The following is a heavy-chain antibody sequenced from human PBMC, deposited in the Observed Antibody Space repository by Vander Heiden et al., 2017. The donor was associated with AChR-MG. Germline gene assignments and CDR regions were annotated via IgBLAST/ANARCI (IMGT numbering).Heavy chain of an antibody. CDR3: AYFYRSGDSIDY. CDR1: GLYCSSSA. J-gene: IGHJ4*01. Sequence: VQLLESGGGLVQPGGSLRLSCAASGLYCSSSAMSWVRQVAGKGLDWCSAISTRGRSIFVSDSVKGRFTIARDNSKTTLYLTTTSPRAEDTAVDDGAYFYRSGDSIDY. CDR2: ISTRGRSI. V-gene: IGHV3-23*01. D-gene: IGHD4-17*01.